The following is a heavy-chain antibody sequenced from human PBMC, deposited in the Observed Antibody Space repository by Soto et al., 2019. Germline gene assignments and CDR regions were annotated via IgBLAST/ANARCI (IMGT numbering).Heavy chain of an antibody. CDR3: ARGRRVQEWRAPYYYYYMDV. D-gene: IGHD3-3*01. CDR1: GGSFSGYY. Sequence: ASETLSLTCAVYGGSFSGYYWSWIRQPPGKGLEWIGEINHSGSTNYNPSLKSRVTISVDTSKNQFSLKLSSVTAADTAVYYCARGRRVQEWRAPYYYYYMDVWGKGTTVTVSS. J-gene: IGHJ6*03. CDR2: INHSGST. V-gene: IGHV4-34*01.